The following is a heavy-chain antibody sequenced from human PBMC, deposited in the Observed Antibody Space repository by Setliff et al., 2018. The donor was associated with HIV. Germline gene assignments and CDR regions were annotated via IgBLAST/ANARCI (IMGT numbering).Heavy chain of an antibody. CDR3: ARLRQWLAFFDS. Sequence: PSETLSLTCTVSGGSISRGSYSWGWIRQPPGKGLEWIGSISYTGIPNYNPSLKSRVTISVDTSQNQFSLKLTSVTAADTAVYYCARLRQWLAFFDSWGQGTLVTVSS. CDR1: GGSISRGSYS. D-gene: IGHD6-19*01. J-gene: IGHJ4*02. CDR2: ISYTGIP. V-gene: IGHV4-39*01.